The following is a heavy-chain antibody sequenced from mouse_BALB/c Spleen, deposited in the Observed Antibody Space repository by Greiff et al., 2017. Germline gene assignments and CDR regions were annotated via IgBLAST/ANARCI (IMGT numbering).Heavy chain of an antibody. CDR3: TRWDYYYGSSSPFAY. CDR2: INPSNGGT. V-gene: IGHV1S81*02. Sequence: QVQLKESGAELVKPGASVKLSCKASGYTFTSYYMYWVKQRPGQGLEWIGEINPSNGGTNFNEKFKSKATLTVDKSSSTAYMQLSSLTSEDSAVYYCTRWDYYYGSSSPFAYWGQGTLVTVSA. D-gene: IGHD1-1*01. J-gene: IGHJ3*01. CDR1: GYTFTSYY.